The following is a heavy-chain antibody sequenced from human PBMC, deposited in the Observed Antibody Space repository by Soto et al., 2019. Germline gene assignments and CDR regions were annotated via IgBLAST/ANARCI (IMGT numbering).Heavy chain of an antibody. CDR1: GGAISSSSYY. D-gene: IGHD6-13*01. CDR2: IYYSGST. J-gene: IGHJ4*02. V-gene: IGHV4-39*01. Sequence: SETLSLTCTVSGGAISSSSYYWGWIRQPPGKGLEWIGSIYYSGSTYYNPSLKSRVTISVDTSKNQFSLKLSSVTAADTAVYYCARHEDFFSSSLVDYWGQGTLVTVSS. CDR3: ARHEDFFSSSLVDY.